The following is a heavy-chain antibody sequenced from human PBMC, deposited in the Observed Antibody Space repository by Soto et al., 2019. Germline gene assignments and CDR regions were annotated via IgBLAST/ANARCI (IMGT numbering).Heavy chain of an antibody. Sequence: GGSLRLSCAASGFTFSSYAMSWVRQAPGKGLEWVSAISGSGGSTYYADSVKGRFTISRDNSKNTLYLQMNSLRAEDTAVYYCAKARLGYCSGGSCPGKYYFDYWGQGTLVTVSS. CDR3: AKARLGYCSGGSCPGKYYFDY. J-gene: IGHJ4*02. D-gene: IGHD2-15*01. CDR2: ISGSGGST. CDR1: GFTFSSYA. V-gene: IGHV3-23*01.